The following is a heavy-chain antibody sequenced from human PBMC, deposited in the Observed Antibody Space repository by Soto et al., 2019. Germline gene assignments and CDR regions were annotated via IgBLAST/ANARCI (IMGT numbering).Heavy chain of an antibody. D-gene: IGHD3-22*01. CDR1: CYTFISYG. V-gene: IGHV1-18*01. J-gene: IGHJ3*01. Sequence: GXSVKVSCKGSCYTFISYGISWVRQAPGQGLEWMGWISAYNGNTNYAQKLQGRVTMTTDTSTSTAYMELRSLRSDDTALYYCAREDSSGSGDVWGQGTMVTV. CDR3: AREDSSGSGDV. CDR2: ISAYNGNT.